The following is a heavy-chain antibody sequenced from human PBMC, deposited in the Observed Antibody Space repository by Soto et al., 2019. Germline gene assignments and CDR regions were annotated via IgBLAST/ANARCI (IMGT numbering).Heavy chain of an antibody. J-gene: IGHJ6*02. CDR1: GYTFTSYG. Sequence: EASVKVSCKASGYTFTSYGISWVRQAPGQGLEWMGRISVYIGNTNYAQKLQGRVTMTRKTSISTAYMELGSLRFEDTALYYCARGPVFWSGYYYLRLDYYYYGMDVWGQGTTVTVSS. V-gene: IGHV1-18*01. D-gene: IGHD3-3*01. CDR2: ISVYIGNT. CDR3: ARGPVFWSGYYYLRLDYYYYGMDV.